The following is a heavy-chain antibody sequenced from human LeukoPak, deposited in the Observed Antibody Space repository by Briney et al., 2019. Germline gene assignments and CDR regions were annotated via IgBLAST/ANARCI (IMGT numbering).Heavy chain of an antibody. CDR2: ISAYNGNT. Sequence: ASVKVSCKASGYTFTSYGISWVRQAPGQGLEWMGWISAYNGNTNYAQKLQGRVTMTTDTSTSTAYMELRSLRSDDTAVYYCARDSNGVDLGRLGYYMDVWGKGTTVTVSS. CDR3: ARDSNGVDLGRLGYYMDV. D-gene: IGHD4-17*01. CDR1: GYTFTSYG. V-gene: IGHV1-18*01. J-gene: IGHJ6*03.